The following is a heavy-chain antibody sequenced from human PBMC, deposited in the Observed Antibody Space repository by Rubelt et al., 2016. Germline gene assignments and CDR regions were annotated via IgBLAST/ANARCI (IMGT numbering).Heavy chain of an antibody. D-gene: IGHD6-19*01. Sequence: QVQLVQSGAEVKKPGASVKVSCKASGYTFTGYDMHWVRQAPGQGLEGVGRINPNSGGTNYARKVHGRVTMTRATSITTAYLELSRLGSDDKAVFYCARESSSGWYIDYWGQGTLVTVSS. CDR2: INPNSGGT. J-gene: IGHJ4*02. CDR3: ARESSSGWYIDY. V-gene: IGHV1-2*06. CDR1: GYTFTGYD.